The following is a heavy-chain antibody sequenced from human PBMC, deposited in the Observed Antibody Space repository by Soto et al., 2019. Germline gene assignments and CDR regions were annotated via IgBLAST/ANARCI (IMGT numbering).Heavy chain of an antibody. Sequence: QVQLQQWGAGLLKPSETLSLTCAVYGGSFSDYSWTWIRQPPGKALEWIGQINHSGSANYNPSLSRRASXSXGXXTTPFSLELTSVTAADSAVYYCARGLFSGDAYSGGWYYFDSGGQGTLVTVSS. D-gene: IGHD3-10*01. CDR1: GGSFSDYS. CDR2: INHSGSA. J-gene: IGHJ4*02. CDR3: ARGLFSGDAYSGGWYYFDS. V-gene: IGHV4-34*01.